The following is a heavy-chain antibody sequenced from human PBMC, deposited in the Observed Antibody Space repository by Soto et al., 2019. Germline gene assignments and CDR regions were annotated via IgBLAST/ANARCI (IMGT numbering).Heavy chain of an antibody. CDR3: ARFAPVAGDY. Sequence: SVKVSFKASGGTFGSYAISWLRQAPGQGLEWMGGIIPIFGTANYAQKFQGRVTITADKSTSTAYMELSSLRSEDTAVYYCARFAPVAGDYWGQGTLVTVSS. J-gene: IGHJ4*02. CDR2: IIPIFGTA. CDR1: GGTFGSYA. D-gene: IGHD6-19*01. V-gene: IGHV1-69*06.